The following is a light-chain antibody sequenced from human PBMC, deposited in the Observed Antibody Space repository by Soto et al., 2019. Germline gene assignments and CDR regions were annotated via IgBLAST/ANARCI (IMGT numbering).Light chain of an antibody. Sequence: DVVMTQSPLSLPVTLGQPASISCKSSQSLVNSDGNTYLNWFRQRPGQSPRRLIYKVSNRDSGVPERFSGSGSGTDFTLKISRVEAEDVGVYYCMQASHSPRTFCQATRVQIK. J-gene: IGKJ1*01. CDR3: MQASHSPRT. CDR2: KVS. CDR1: QSLVNSDGNTY. V-gene: IGKV2-30*01.